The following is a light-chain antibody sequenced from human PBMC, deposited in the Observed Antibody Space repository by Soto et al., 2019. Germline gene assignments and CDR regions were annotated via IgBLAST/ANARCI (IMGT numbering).Light chain of an antibody. J-gene: IGKJ1*01. Sequence: AIQLTQSPSSLSASISEGVTSTCRASQGISSYLAWYQQKPGKAPKLLIYAASSLQSGVPSRFSGSGSGTDFTLTISCLQPEDFATYYCLQDYNYPRTFCHGTKVDVK. CDR3: LQDYNYPRT. CDR1: QGISSY. V-gene: IGKV1-6*01. CDR2: AAS.